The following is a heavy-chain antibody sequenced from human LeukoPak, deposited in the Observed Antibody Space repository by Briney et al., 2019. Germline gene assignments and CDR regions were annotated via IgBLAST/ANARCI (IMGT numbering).Heavy chain of an antibody. Sequence: GASVKVSCKASGYTSTSYDINWVRQATGQGLEWMGWMNPNSGNTGYAQKFQGRVSMTRNTSISTAYMELSSLRSEDTAVYYCARVSNGDYDFDYWGQGTLVTVSS. CDR2: MNPNSGNT. J-gene: IGHJ4*02. V-gene: IGHV1-8*01. CDR3: ARVSNGDYDFDY. CDR1: GYTSTSYD. D-gene: IGHD4-17*01.